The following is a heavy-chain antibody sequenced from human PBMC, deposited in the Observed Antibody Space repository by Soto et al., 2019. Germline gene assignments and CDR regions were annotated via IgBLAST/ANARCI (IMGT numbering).Heavy chain of an antibody. D-gene: IGHD3-3*01. CDR2: LVVGSGNT. CDR1: GFMFTRSA. Sequence: GAAVKVSCKTSGFMFTRSAVQGVRQARGQRLEWIGWLVVGSGNTHYAQHFQERVTLTRDMSTGTAYMELSSLRSEDTAVYYCAAVPVLRFLKWLPAYFDYWGQGTLVTVSS. CDR3: AAVPVLRFLKWLPAYFDY. J-gene: IGHJ4*02. V-gene: IGHV1-58*01.